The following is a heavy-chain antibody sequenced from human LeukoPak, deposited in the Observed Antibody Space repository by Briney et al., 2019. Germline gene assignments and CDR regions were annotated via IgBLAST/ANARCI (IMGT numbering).Heavy chain of an antibody. CDR1: GYTFTSYD. J-gene: IGHJ6*03. Sequence: ASVKVSCKASGYTFTSYDINWVRQATGQGLEWMGWMNPNSGNTGYAQKFQGRVTMTRNTSISTAYMELSSLRSEDTAVYYCAKAKNYNYYYYYMDVWGKGTTVTVSS. D-gene: IGHD1-7*01. CDR3: AKAKNYNYYYYYMDV. V-gene: IGHV1-8*01. CDR2: MNPNSGNT.